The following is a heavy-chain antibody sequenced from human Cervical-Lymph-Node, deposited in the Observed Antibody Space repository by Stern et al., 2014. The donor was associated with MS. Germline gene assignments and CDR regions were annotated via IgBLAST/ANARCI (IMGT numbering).Heavy chain of an antibody. Sequence: VKLVQCGCELKKPGASVKVSCKASGYTLTSYAMNWVRQAHGQGLEWMGWMKTNTGNPTYAQGFTGRFVFSLDTSVSTAYLQISSLKAEDTAVYYCARRQPTRHGSWYLGLFDYWGQGTLVTVSS. CDR2: MKTNTGNP. CDR1: GYTLTSYA. V-gene: IGHV7-4-1*02. CDR3: ARRQPTRHGSWYLGLFDY. D-gene: IGHD6-13*01. J-gene: IGHJ4*02.